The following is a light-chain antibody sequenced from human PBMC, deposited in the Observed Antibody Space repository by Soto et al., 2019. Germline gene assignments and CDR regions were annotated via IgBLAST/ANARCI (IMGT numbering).Light chain of an antibody. J-gene: IGKJ2*01. CDR2: DAF. V-gene: IGKV3-15*01. CDR3: QQYNNWPPYT. CDR1: QTVSGN. Sequence: ETVMTQSPATLSVSPGERATLSCRASQTVSGNLAWYQQKPGQAPRLLIYDAFTRAAGIPARFSGSGSGTEFTLSISSLQSEYFAVYYCQQYNNWPPYTFGQGTKLEIK.